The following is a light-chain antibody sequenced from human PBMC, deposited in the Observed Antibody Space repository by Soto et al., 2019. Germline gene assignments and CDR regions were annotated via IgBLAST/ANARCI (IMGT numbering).Light chain of an antibody. Sequence: QSVLTQSSSVSGTPGQKVIMSCSGSSSNIGGNTVNWYQKFPGQTPKLLIFSNNQRPSGVPDRFSGSKSGASASLAISGLQAEDEADYYCAVWDDRLNGWMFGGGTKVTVL. CDR3: AVWDDRLNGWM. CDR2: SNN. J-gene: IGLJ3*02. V-gene: IGLV1-44*01. CDR1: SSNIGGNT.